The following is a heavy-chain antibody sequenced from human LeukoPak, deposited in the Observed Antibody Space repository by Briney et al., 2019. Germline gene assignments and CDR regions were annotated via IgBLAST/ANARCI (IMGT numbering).Heavy chain of an antibody. CDR2: INPNSGGT. CDR3: ARYDILTGYNY. J-gene: IGHJ4*02. Sequence: ASVNVSCMASGYTFTGYYMHWVRQAPGEGLEWMGWINPNSGGTNYAQKFQGWVTMTRDTSISTAYMELSRLRSDDTAVYYCARYDILTGYNYWGQGTLVTVSS. V-gene: IGHV1-2*04. CDR1: GYTFTGYY. D-gene: IGHD3-9*01.